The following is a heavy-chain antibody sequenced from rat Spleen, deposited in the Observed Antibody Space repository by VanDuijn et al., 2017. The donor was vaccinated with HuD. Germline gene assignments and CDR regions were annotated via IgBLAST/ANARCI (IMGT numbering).Heavy chain of an antibody. CDR2: INIGGGDT. J-gene: IGHJ3*01. CDR1: GFTFRNYG. D-gene: IGHD1-2*01. Sequence: EVHLVESGGGLVQPGRSLKLSCAASGFTFRNYGMAWVRQTLTKGLEWVAFINIGGGDTYYRDSVKGRFTISRDDAKNTQYLHMDSLRSEDTAAYYCARLGVTLGAGHWFAYWGQGTLVTVSS. CDR3: ARLGVTLGAGHWFAY. V-gene: IGHV5S14*01.